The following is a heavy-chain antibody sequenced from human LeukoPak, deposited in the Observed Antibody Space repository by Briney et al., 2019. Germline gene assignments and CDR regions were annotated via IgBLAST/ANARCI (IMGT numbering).Heavy chain of an antibody. J-gene: IGHJ6*02. D-gene: IGHD6-13*01. V-gene: IGHV1-3*01. Sequence: GASVKVSCKASGYTFTSYAMHWVRQAPGQRLEWMGWINAGNGNTKYSQKFQGRVTITRDTSASTAYMELSSLRSEDTAVYYCARAHSSWYRDYYYGMDVWGQGTTVTVSS. CDR3: ARAHSSWYRDYYYGMDV. CDR2: INAGNGNT. CDR1: GYTFTSYA.